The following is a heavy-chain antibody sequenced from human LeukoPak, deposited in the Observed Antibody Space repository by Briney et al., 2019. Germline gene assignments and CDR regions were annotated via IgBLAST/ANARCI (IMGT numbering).Heavy chain of an antibody. J-gene: IGHJ5*02. D-gene: IGHD5-18*01. CDR1: GFSFSSCA. CDR2: ISGIGGST. CDR3: AKDLQGYTAMIT. V-gene: IGHV3-23*01. Sequence: GGSLRHSCAAPGFSFSSCAMKWGRQAPGKGLEWVSAISGIGGSTYSSDSVKGRFTISRDISKNTLYLQMNSLRAEDTAVYYCAKDLQGYTAMITWGQGTLVTVSS.